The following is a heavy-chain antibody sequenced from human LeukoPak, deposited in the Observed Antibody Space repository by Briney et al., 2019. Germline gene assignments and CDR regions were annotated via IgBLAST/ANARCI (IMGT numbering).Heavy chain of an antibody. CDR3: ARGNSGSYSQDWFDP. V-gene: IGHV3-7*03. CDR1: GFTFSSYW. J-gene: IGHJ5*02. D-gene: IGHD1-26*01. CDR2: IKKDGSEK. Sequence: GGSLRLSCAASGFTFSSYWMSWVRQAPGKGLEWVTNIKKDGSEKYYVDSVEGRFTISRDNAKNSLYLQMNSLRDDDMALYYCARGNSGSYSQDWFDPWGQGTLVTVSS.